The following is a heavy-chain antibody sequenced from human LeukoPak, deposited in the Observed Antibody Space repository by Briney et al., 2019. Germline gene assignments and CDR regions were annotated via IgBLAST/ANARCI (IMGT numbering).Heavy chain of an antibody. CDR2: IYSSGST. Sequence: SGGSLRLSCAVSGFSVRTNYMSWVRQAPGKGPEWVSLIYSSGSTYYTDSVKGRFTISRDNSKNTLYLQMSSLRADDTAVYYCVKAPYSSSWFVYWGQGTLVTVSS. D-gene: IGHD6-13*01. CDR1: GFSVRTNY. CDR3: VKAPYSSSWFVY. J-gene: IGHJ4*02. V-gene: IGHV3-66*03.